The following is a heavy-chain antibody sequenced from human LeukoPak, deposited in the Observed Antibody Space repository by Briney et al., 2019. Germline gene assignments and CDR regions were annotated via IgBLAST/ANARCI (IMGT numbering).Heavy chain of an antibody. CDR2: IKRKTDGGTT. V-gene: IGHV3-15*01. CDR3: TTEDYDFWSGYYYFDP. J-gene: IGHJ5*02. CDR1: GFSFSNAW. Sequence: PGGSLRLSCAASGFSFSNAWMRWARQAPGKGLECLGRIKRKTDGGTTDYAAPVKGRFTISRDDSKNTLYLQMNSLKTEDTAVYYCTTEDYDFWSGYYYFDPWGQGTLVTVSS. D-gene: IGHD3-3*01.